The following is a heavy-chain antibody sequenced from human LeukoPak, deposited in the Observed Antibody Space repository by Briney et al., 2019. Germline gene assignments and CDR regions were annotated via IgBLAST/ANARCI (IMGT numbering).Heavy chain of an antibody. J-gene: IGHJ4*02. CDR2: MNQDGSEI. V-gene: IGHV3-7*01. CDR1: GFTFSRYW. Sequence: GGSLRLSCVGSGFTFSRYWLNWVRQAPGKGLEWVANMNQDGSEIYYLDSVKGRFTISRDNAKNSVYLQMNSLRAEDTAVYYCARDAGSGWLSLGYWGQGTLVTVSS. CDR3: ARDAGSGWLSLGY. D-gene: IGHD6-19*01.